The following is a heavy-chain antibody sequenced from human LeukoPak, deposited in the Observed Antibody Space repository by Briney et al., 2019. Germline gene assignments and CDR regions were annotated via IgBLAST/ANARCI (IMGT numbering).Heavy chain of an antibody. V-gene: IGHV3-66*01. CDR3: ARDLSSLYVATTHS. Sequence: PGGSLRLSCAASGFTVSSNYMSWVRQAPGKGLEWVSVIYSGGSTYYADSVKGRFTISRDNSKNTLYLQMNSLRAEDTAVYYCARDLSSLYVATTHSWGQGTLVTVSS. D-gene: IGHD5-12*01. CDR1: GFTVSSNY. CDR2: IYSGGST. J-gene: IGHJ4*02.